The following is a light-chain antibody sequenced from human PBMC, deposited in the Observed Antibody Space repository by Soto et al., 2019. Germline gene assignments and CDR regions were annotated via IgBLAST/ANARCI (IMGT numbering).Light chain of an antibody. J-gene: IGLJ1*01. V-gene: IGLV2-14*01. CDR3: SSYTSISTYV. CDR1: SSVVGGYNY. CDR2: DVS. Sequence: QSVLTQPASVSGSPGQSITISCTGTSSVVGGYNYVSWYQQHPGKAPKLMIYDVSNRPSGVSNRFSGSKSGNTASLTISGLQAEDEADYYCSSYTSISTYVFGTGTIVTVL.